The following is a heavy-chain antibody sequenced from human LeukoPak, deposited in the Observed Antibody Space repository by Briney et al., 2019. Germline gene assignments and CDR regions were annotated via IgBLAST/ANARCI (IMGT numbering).Heavy chain of an antibody. CDR3: ARFIAAAGTGYNAFDI. Sequence: ASVKVSCKASGYTFTSYGISWVRQAPGQGLEWMGWISAYNGNTNYAQKLQGRVTMTTDTSTSTAYMELRSLRSDDTAVYYCARFIAAAGTGYNAFDIWGKGKMVTVSS. V-gene: IGHV1-18*01. CDR2: ISAYNGNT. J-gene: IGHJ3*02. CDR1: GYTFTSYG. D-gene: IGHD6-13*01.